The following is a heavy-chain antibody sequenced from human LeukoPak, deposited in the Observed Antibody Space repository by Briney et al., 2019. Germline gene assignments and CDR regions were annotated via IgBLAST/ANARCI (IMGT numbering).Heavy chain of an antibody. Sequence: SVKVSCKASGGTFSSYAISWVRQAPGQGLEWMGRIIPIFGIANYAQKFQGRVTITADKSTSTAYMELSSLRSEDTAVYYCARGSDSSGYSIGWYFDLWGRGTLVTVSP. D-gene: IGHD3-22*01. CDR3: ARGSDSSGYSIGWYFDL. CDR2: IIPIFGIA. J-gene: IGHJ2*01. V-gene: IGHV1-69*04. CDR1: GGTFSSYA.